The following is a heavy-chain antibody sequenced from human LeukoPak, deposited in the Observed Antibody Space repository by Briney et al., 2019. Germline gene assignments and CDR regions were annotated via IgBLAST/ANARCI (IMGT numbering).Heavy chain of an antibody. D-gene: IGHD3-22*01. V-gene: IGHV3-30-3*01. Sequence: GRSLRLSCVVSGFTFRTYAMHWVRQAPGKGLEWVAVVSYDGSNKYYAASVQGRFTISRDNSRNTLHLQMNSLRAEDTAVYYCSRDSHYYDAGGYYSRGEYYHHGMDAWGQGTTVTASS. J-gene: IGHJ6*02. CDR3: SRDSHYYDAGGYYSRGEYYHHGMDA. CDR1: GFTFRTYA. CDR2: VSYDGSNK.